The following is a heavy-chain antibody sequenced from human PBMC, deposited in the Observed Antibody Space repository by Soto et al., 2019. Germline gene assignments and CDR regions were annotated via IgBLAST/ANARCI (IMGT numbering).Heavy chain of an antibody. J-gene: IGHJ4*02. CDR1: GYTFTSYG. V-gene: IGHV1-18*01. Sequence: QVHLVQSGAEVKKPGASVKVSCKGSGYTFTSYGITWVRQAPGQGLEWMGLISAHHGNTNYAQKPQGRVTVTRDTSTSTAYTELRSRISDDTAVDYCARGRYGDYWGQGALVTVSS. D-gene: IGHD1-1*01. CDR2: ISAHHGNT. CDR3: ARGRYGDY.